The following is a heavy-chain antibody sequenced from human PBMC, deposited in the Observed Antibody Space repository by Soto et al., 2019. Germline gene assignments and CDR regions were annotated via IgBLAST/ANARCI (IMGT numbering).Heavy chain of an antibody. J-gene: IGHJ4*02. D-gene: IGHD3-16*02. Sequence: ASVKVSCKASGYTFTSYAMHWVRQAPGQRLEWIGWINAGNGNTKYSQKFQGRVTITRDTSASTAYMELSSLRSEDTAVYYCARVEDYICGSYRYSAPYYFDYWGQGTLVTVSS. CDR3: ARVEDYICGSYRYSAPYYFDY. V-gene: IGHV1-3*01. CDR2: INAGNGNT. CDR1: GYTFTSYA.